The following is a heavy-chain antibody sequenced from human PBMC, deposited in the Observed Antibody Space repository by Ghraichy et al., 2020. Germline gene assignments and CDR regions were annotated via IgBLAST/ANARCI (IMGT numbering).Heavy chain of an antibody. CDR3: ARDLAAAGMGLDY. J-gene: IGHJ4*02. CDR2: IYSGGST. Sequence: GESLNISCAASGFTVSSNYMSWVRQAPGKGLEWVSVIYSGGSTYYADSVKGRFTISRDNSKNTLYLQMNSLRGEDTAVYYCARDLAAAGMGLDYWGQGTLVTVSS. V-gene: IGHV3-66*01. D-gene: IGHD6-13*01. CDR1: GFTVSSNY.